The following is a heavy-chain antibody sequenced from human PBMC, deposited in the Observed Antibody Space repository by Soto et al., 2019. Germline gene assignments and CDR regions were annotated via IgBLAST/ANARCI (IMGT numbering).Heavy chain of an antibody. CDR3: ARDPGYNWNYVQPPGY. CDR1: GFTVSSNY. D-gene: IGHD1-7*01. V-gene: IGHV3-53*02. CDR2: IYSGGST. Sequence: EVQLVETGGGLIQPGGSLRLSCAASGFTVSSNYMSWVRQAPGKGLEWVSVIYSGGSTYYADSVKGRFTISRDNSKNTLYLQMNSLRAEDTAVYYCARDPGYNWNYVQPPGYRGQGTLVTVSS. J-gene: IGHJ4*02.